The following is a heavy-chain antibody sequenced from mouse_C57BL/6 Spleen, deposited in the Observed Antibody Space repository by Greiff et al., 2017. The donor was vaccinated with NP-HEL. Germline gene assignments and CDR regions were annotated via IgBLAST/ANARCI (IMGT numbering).Heavy chain of an antibody. Sequence: VQLHQPGAELVRPGTSVKLSCKASGYTFTSYWMHWVKQRPGQGLEWIGVIDPSDSYTNYNQKFKGKATLTVDTSSSTAYMQLSSLTSEDSAVYYCARGGTGTYYFDYWGQGTTLTVSS. D-gene: IGHD4-1*01. CDR3: ARGGTGTYYFDY. J-gene: IGHJ2*01. V-gene: IGHV1-59*01. CDR1: GYTFTSYW. CDR2: IDPSDSYT.